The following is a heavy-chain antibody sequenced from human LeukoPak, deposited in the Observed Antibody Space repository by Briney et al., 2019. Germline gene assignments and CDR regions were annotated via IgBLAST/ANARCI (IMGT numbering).Heavy chain of an antibody. J-gene: IGHJ5*02. CDR2: IRHDGTDQ. D-gene: IGHD7-27*01. CDR1: GFTFS. CDR3: AKDGNWASVS. V-gene: IGHV3-30*02. Sequence: GGSLRLSCVGSGFTFSVHWVRQVPGKGLEWLTFIRHDGTDQHYADSVRGRFTISRDNSKNTVYLQMNSLRPEDTALYYCAKDGNWASVSWGQGNLVTVSS.